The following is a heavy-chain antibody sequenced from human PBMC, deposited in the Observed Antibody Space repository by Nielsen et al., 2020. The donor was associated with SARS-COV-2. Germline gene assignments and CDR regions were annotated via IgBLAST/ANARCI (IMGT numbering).Heavy chain of an antibody. V-gene: IGHV3-23*01. D-gene: IGHD5-18*01. CDR3: AKDGWIQLWLRPSLALDYFDY. J-gene: IGHJ4*02. CDR1: GFICSSYA. CDR2: ISGSGGST. Sequence: GESLNTSCAASGFICSSYAMSWVRQAPGKGLEWVSAISGSGGSTYYADFVKGRFTISRDNSKNTLYLQMNSLRAEDKAVYYCAKDGWIQLWLRPSLALDYFDYWGQGTLVTDSS.